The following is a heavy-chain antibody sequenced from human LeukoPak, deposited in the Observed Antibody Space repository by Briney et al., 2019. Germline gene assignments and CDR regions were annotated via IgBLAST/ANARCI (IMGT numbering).Heavy chain of an antibody. CDR2: IWSDTTNK. CDR3: ARNQGLSGSYNFDY. J-gene: IGHJ4*02. V-gene: IGHV3-33*01. Sequence: PGRSLRLSCAASGFTFSSYAMHWVRQAPGKGLEWVAVIWSDTTNKYYADSVKGLFTISRGNSKNTLYLQMSSLRAEDTAVYYCARNQGLSGSYNFDYWGQGTLVTVSS. D-gene: IGHD1-26*01. CDR1: GFTFSSYA.